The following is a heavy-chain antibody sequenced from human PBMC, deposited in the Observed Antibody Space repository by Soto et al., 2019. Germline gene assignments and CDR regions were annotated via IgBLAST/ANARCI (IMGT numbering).Heavy chain of an antibody. Sequence: PSETLSLTCTVSSGSVSSHSYYWSWIRQPPGKGLEWIGYIYYSGSTYYNPSLKSQGTISVDTSKNQFSLKLRSVTAADTAVYYCARTYCSSASCYGLYYFGMDVWGQGTTVTVSS. D-gene: IGHD2-2*01. CDR1: SGSVSSHSYY. J-gene: IGHJ6*02. V-gene: IGHV4-61*01. CDR3: ARTYCSSASCYGLYYFGMDV. CDR2: IYYSGST.